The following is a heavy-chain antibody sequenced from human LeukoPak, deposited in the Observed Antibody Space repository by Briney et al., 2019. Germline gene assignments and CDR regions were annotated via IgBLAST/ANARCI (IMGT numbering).Heavy chain of an antibody. D-gene: IGHD6-19*01. Sequence: GGSLRLSCAASGFAFSRYAMSWVRQAPGKGLEWVSGTSNSGDSTRYAESVKGRFTISRDNSKNTLYLQMNSLRAEDTAVYYCARDPRGWYNGLDPWGQGTLVTVSS. CDR2: TSNSGDST. CDR1: GFAFSRYA. J-gene: IGHJ5*02. V-gene: IGHV3-23*01. CDR3: ARDPRGWYNGLDP.